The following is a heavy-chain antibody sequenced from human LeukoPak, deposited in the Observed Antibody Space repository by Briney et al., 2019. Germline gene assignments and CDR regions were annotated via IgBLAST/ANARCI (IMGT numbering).Heavy chain of an antibody. J-gene: IGHJ4*02. V-gene: IGHV1-69*04. D-gene: IGHD3-22*01. CDR2: IIPILGIA. Sequence: SVKVSCKASGYTFTSYGISWVRQAPGQGLEWMGRIIPILGIANYAQKFQGRVTITADKSTSTAYMELSSLRSEDTAVYYCARGAYYYDSSGYYWGQGTLVTVSS. CDR1: GYTFTSYG. CDR3: ARGAYYYDSSGYY.